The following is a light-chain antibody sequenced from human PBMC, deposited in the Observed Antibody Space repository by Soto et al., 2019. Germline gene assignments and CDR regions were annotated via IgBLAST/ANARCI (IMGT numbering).Light chain of an antibody. J-gene: IGKJ5*01. CDR1: QSVNSN. V-gene: IGKV3-15*01. CDR2: GIS. CDR3: QQYSKWPIT. Sequence: EMVMTQSPAILSLSPGESATLSCRASQSVNSNYLAWYQQHPGQPPRLLIYGISTRATGIPARFSGSGSGTEFSLTISSLKSEDFAVYYCQQYSKWPITFGQGTRLEI.